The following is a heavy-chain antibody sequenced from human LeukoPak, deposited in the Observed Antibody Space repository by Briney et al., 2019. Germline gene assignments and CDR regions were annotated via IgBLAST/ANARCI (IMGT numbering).Heavy chain of an antibody. CDR3: ARGYYRSLDY. J-gene: IGHJ4*02. CDR2: ISWNSGSI. V-gene: IGHV3-9*01. CDR1: GFTFDDYA. Sequence: PGGSLRLSCAASGFTFDDYAMHWVRQAPGKGLEWVSGISWNSGSIGYADSVKGRFTISRDNAKNSLYLQMNSLRVEDTAVYYCARGYYRSLDYWGQGTLATVSS. D-gene: IGHD3-22*01.